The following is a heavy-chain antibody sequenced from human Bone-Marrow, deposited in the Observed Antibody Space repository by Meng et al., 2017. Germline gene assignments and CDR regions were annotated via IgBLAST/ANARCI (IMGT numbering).Heavy chain of an antibody. CDR2: IYYNGVT. Sequence: QLQPQESGPGLVKPSETLSLTCTVSGGSIGSSSYYWGWIRQPPGEGLEWIGVIYYNGVTYYKPSLKSRVTISADASKNQFSLKLSSVTAADTAVYYCARHLSCSGAGCFFDFWGQGTLVTVYS. CDR3: ARHLSCSGAGCFFDF. CDR1: GGSIGSSSYY. J-gene: IGHJ4*02. D-gene: IGHD2-15*01. V-gene: IGHV4-39*01.